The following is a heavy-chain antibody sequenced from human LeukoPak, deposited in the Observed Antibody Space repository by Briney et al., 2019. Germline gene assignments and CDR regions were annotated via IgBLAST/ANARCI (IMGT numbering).Heavy chain of an antibody. Sequence: PGGSLRLSCAASGFTFTSYWMHWVRQAPGKGLVWVSRINGDGTSTEYADSVKGRFTISRDNAKNTLFLQMSSLRADDTAVYYCIRTALTGDIWGQGALVTVSS. D-gene: IGHD7-27*01. J-gene: IGHJ4*02. CDR2: INGDGTST. CDR1: GFTFTSYW. V-gene: IGHV3-74*03. CDR3: IRTALTGDI.